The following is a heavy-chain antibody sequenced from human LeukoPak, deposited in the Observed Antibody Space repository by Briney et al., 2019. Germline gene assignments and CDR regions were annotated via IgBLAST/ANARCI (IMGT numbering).Heavy chain of an antibody. CDR2: ISAYNGNT. D-gene: IGHD6-13*01. J-gene: IGHJ4*02. Sequence: ASVKVSCTASGYTFTSYGISWVRQAPGQGLEWMGWISAYNGNTNYAQKLQGRVTMTTDTSTSTAYMELRSLRSDDTAVYYCAGAIAAAGTGKIDYWGQGTLVTVSS. V-gene: IGHV1-18*01. CDR3: AGAIAAAGTGKIDY. CDR1: GYTFTSYG.